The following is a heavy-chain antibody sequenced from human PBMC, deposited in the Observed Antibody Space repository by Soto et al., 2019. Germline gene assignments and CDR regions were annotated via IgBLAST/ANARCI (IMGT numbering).Heavy chain of an antibody. Sequence: EVQLLESGGGLVQPGGSLRLSCAASGFTFSSYAMSWVRQAPGKGLEWVSAISGSGGSTYYADSVKGRFTISRDNSKNPLYPQMDQLGAEDTGVYYCAKAGRILEWVTPYYFDLLGQGTLVPGSS. CDR3: AKAGRILEWVTPYYFDL. J-gene: IGHJ4*02. CDR2: ISGSGGST. V-gene: IGHV3-23*01. D-gene: IGHD3-3*01. CDR1: GFTFSSYA.